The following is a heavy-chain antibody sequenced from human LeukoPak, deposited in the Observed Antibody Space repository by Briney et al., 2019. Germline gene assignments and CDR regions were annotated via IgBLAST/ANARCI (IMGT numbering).Heavy chain of an antibody. D-gene: IGHD3-16*02. CDR1: GYTFTSYG. CDR3: ARYYRIRGYPAFGY. J-gene: IGHJ4*02. Sequence: ASVKVSCKASGYTFTSYGISWVRQAPGQGLEWMGWISAYNGNTNYAQKLHSRDTLNKDPSTSTAYMELRSLRSDDTAVYYCARYYRIRGYPAFGYWGQGTLVTVSS. V-gene: IGHV1-18*01. CDR2: ISAYNGNT.